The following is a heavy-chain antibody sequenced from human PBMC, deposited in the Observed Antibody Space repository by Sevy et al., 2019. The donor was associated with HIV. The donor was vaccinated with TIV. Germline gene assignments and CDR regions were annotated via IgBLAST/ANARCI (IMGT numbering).Heavy chain of an antibody. J-gene: IGHJ4*02. D-gene: IGHD2-2*01. CDR1: GFTFTTYA. CDR2: ISGSGDST. CDR3: ARDVRCYCSSTSCYVFDY. V-gene: IGHV3-23*01. Sequence: GGSLRLSCAASGFTFTTYAMSWVRQAPGKGLEWVSAISGSGDSTYYADSVKGRFTVSRDNSKNTLYLQMNSLRAEDKAVYYCARDVRCYCSSTSCYVFDYWGQGTLVTVSS.